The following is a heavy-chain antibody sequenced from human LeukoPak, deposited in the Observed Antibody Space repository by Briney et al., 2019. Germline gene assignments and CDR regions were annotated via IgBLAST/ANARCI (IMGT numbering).Heavy chain of an antibody. J-gene: IGHJ4*02. Sequence: ASVKISCKASGYTFTNYYIHWVRQAPGQGLEWVGLINPNGGSTGYAQRFQGRVTVTTDTSTSTVYMELNSLGSEDTAVYYCARDSQYYYGSGSSSYWGQGTLVTVSS. D-gene: IGHD3-10*01. CDR3: ARDSQYYYGSGSSSY. CDR2: INPNGGST. V-gene: IGHV1-46*01. CDR1: GYTFTNYY.